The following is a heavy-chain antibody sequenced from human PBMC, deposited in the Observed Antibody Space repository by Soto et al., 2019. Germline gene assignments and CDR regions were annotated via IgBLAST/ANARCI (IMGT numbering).Heavy chain of an antibody. V-gene: IGHV4-30-4*01. Sequence: SETQSHRSTVAGESVGIVGVNWAWLRRPPGKGLEWIGYIYNGGSTYYRPSLESRMHMSLDATRNHYSLRLTSVTAADTAVYFCARAPVGLDTISYFDYWGQGKLVTVSS. D-gene: IGHD3-3*01. CDR3: ARAPVGLDTISYFDY. CDR2: IYNGGST. CDR1: GESVGIVGVN. J-gene: IGHJ4*02.